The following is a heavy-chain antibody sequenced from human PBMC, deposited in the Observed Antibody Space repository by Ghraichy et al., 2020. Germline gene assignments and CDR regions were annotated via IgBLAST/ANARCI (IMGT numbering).Heavy chain of an antibody. CDR3: ARQRYCSSTSCSRGYFDY. D-gene: IGHD2-2*01. J-gene: IGHJ4*02. CDR2: IKQDGSEK. V-gene: IGHV3-7*01. Sequence: GRSLRLSCAASGFTFSSYWMSWVRQAPGKGLEWVANIKQDGSEKYYVDSVKGRFTISRDNAKNSLYLQMNSLRAEDTAVYYCARQRYCSSTSCSRGYFDYWGQGTLVTVSS. CDR1: GFTFSSYW.